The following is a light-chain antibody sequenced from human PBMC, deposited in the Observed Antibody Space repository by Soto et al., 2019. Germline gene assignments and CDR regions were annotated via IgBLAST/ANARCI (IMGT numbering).Light chain of an antibody. CDR1: QSISSW. CDR3: QQYNSYSSWT. CDR2: DAS. V-gene: IGKV1-5*01. Sequence: DIQMTQSPSTLSASVGDRVTIPCRASQSISSWLAWYQQKPGKAPNLLIYDASSLESGVPSRFSGSGSGTEFTLTISSLQPDDFATYYCQQYNSYSSWTFGQGTKVDI. J-gene: IGKJ1*01.